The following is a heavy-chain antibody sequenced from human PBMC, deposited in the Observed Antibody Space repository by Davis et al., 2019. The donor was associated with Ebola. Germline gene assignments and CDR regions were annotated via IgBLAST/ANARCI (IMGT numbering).Heavy chain of an antibody. CDR1: GFTVSSNY. Sequence: GESLKISCAASGFTVSSNYMSWVRQAPGKGLEWVSVIYSGGSTYYADSVKGRFTISRDNSKNTLYLQMNSLRAEDTAAYYCAREWRLSSSGWYRVDYWGQGTLVTVSS. J-gene: IGHJ4*02. D-gene: IGHD6-19*01. CDR3: AREWRLSSSGWYRVDY. V-gene: IGHV3-66*01. CDR2: IYSGGST.